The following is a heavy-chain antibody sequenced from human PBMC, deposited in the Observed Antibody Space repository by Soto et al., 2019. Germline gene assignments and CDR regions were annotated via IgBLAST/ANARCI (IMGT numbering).Heavy chain of an antibody. D-gene: IGHD6-13*01. CDR2: ISDGRGDT. CDR1: GFSFKVYV. V-gene: IGHV3-23*01. Sequence: ELQFLASGGGLVKPGGSLRLSCAASGFSFKVYVMNWVRQAPGKGLEWVSGISDGRGDTYYAHSVKSQFTVSRDNSKIKLYLQMNSLRVEDTAVYFCASTRIPAALGVTNSRGFDVWGPGTKVTGSS. CDR3: ASTRIPAALGVTNSRGFDV. J-gene: IGHJ3*01.